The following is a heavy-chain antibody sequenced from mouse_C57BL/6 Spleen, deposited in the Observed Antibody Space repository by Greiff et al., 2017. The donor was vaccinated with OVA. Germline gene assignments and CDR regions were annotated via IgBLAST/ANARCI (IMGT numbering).Heavy chain of an antibody. J-gene: IGHJ2*01. V-gene: IGHV5-4*01. D-gene: IGHD2-14*01. CDR3: ARDTMGTTVRDY. CDR2: ISDGGSYT. Sequence: EVMLVESGGGLVKPGGSLKLSCAASGFTFSSYAMSWVRQPPEKRLEWVATISDGGSYTYYPDNVKGRFTISRDNAKNNLYLQRSHLKSEDTAMEYCARDTMGTTVRDYWGQGTTLTVSS. CDR1: GFTFSSYA.